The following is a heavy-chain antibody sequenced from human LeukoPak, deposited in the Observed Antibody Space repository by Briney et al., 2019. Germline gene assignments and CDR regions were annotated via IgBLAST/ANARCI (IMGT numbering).Heavy chain of an antibody. CDR1: GFTFSNYW. Sequence: TGGSLRLSCAASGFTFSNYWMHWVRQAPGKGLVWVSRIKSVESDTNYADYADLVKGRFTVSRDNAKNTVSLQMNSLRVEDTAVYYCARDNRMGRFDPWGQGALVTVSS. D-gene: IGHD1-14*01. CDR2: IKSVESDT. V-gene: IGHV3-74*01. J-gene: IGHJ5*01. CDR3: ARDNRMGRFDP.